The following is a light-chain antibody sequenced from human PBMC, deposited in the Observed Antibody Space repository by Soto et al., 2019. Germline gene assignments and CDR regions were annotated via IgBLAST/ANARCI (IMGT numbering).Light chain of an antibody. J-gene: IGKJ2*01. CDR1: QRVTSRY. CDR3: QQYDSSPYT. V-gene: IGKV3-20*01. CDR2: GAS. Sequence: VLTQSPGTLSVSPGGRATLSCRASQRVTSRYLGWYQQKPGQTPKLLIHGASSRAAGIPDRFSGSRSGTDFTLTISRLEPEDCAVYYCQQYDSSPYTFGQRTKLEIK.